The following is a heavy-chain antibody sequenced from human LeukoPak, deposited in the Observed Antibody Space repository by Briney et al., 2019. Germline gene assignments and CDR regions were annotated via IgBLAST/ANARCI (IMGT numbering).Heavy chain of an antibody. V-gene: IGHV3-30*18. CDR3: AKVGSSGYYSPYYYSYYMDV. CDR1: RFTFSSYG. D-gene: IGHD3-22*01. CDR2: ISYDGSNK. J-gene: IGHJ6*03. Sequence: GRSLRLSCAASRFTFSSYGMHWVRQAPGKGLEWVAVISYDGSNKYYADSVKGRFTISRDNSKNTLYLQMNSLRAEDTAVYYCAKVGSSGYYSPYYYSYYMDVWGKGTTVTISS.